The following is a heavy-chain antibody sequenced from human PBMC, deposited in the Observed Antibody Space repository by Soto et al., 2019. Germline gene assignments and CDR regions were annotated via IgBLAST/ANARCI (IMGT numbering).Heavy chain of an antibody. J-gene: IGHJ6*03. CDR2: IKSKTDGGTT. CDR1: GFTFSNAW. Sequence: EVQLVESGGGLVKPGGSLRLSCAASGFTFSNAWMSWVRQAPGKGLEWVGRIKSKTDGGTTDYAAPVKGRFTISRDDSKNTLYLQMNSLKTEVTAVYYCTTDPISCSSTSCQYYYMDVWGKGTTVTVSS. V-gene: IGHV3-15*01. D-gene: IGHD2-2*01. CDR3: TTDPISCSSTSCQYYYMDV.